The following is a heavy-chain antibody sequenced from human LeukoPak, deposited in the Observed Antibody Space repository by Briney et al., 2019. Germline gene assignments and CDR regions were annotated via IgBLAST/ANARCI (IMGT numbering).Heavy chain of an antibody. V-gene: IGHV4-30-4*01. CDR1: GGSISSGDYY. J-gene: IGHJ5*02. Sequence: PSETLPLTCTVSGGSISSGDYYWSWIRQPPGKGLEWIGYIYYSGSTYYNPSLKSRVTISVDTSKNQFSLKLSSVTAADTAVYYCAREGSGIAVAGNGFDPWGQGTLVTVSS. CDR2: IYYSGST. D-gene: IGHD6-19*01. CDR3: AREGSGIAVAGNGFDP.